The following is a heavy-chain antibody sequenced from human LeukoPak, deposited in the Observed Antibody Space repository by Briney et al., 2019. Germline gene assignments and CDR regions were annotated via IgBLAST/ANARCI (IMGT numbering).Heavy chain of an antibody. J-gene: IGHJ4*02. Sequence: RGESLKTSGKGSGYSFTSYWISWVRQMPGKGLEWMGRIDPSVSYTNYSPSFQGHVTISTDKSINTAYLQWSSLKASDTAMNYCARPRYSRGWYFDFWGQGTLVTVSS. CDR1: GYSFTSYW. CDR3: ARPRYSRGWYFDF. CDR2: IDPSVSYT. V-gene: IGHV5-10-1*01. D-gene: IGHD6-19*01.